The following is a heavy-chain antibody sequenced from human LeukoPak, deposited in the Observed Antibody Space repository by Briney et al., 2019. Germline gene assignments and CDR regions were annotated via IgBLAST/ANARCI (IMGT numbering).Heavy chain of an antibody. CDR2: IYSGGNT. Sequence: PGGSLRLSCAASGFTVSNSYMSWVRQAPGKGLEWVSAIYSGGNTFYADSVKGRFTISRDNSKNTVGFQMNSLRAEDTAMYYCARQTSASTVFDYWGQGTLVTVSS. CDR1: GFTVSNSY. J-gene: IGHJ4*02. V-gene: IGHV3-53*01. D-gene: IGHD5/OR15-5a*01. CDR3: ARQTSASTVFDY.